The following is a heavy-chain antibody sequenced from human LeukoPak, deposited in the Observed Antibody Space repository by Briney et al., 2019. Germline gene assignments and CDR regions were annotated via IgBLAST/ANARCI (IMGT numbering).Heavy chain of an antibody. CDR1: GFAFSVYA. CDR2: ISGSSSYI. J-gene: IGHJ5*02. V-gene: IGHV3-21*01. D-gene: IGHD3-22*01. Sequence: GGSLRLSCTASGFAFSVYAMSWLRQAPGKGLEWVSSISGSSSYIYYADSVKGRFTISRDNAKNSLYLQMNSLRAEDTAVYYCARDVYYYDSSGFDPWGQGTLVTVSS. CDR3: ARDVYYYDSSGFDP.